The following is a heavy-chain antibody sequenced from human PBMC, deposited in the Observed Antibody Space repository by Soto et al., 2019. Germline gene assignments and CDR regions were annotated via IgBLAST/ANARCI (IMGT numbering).Heavy chain of an antibody. CDR2: INPSGGST. CDR3: AREPGGDCSSTSCYKGYYYYYYGMDV. CDR1: GYTFSNYY. Sequence: GASVKVSCKGAGYTFSNYYMHWVRQAPGQGLEWMGIINPSGGSTSYAQKFQGRVTMTRDTSTSTVYMELSSLRSEDTAVYYCAREPGGDCSSTSCYKGYYYYYYGMDVWGQGTTVTVSS. V-gene: IGHV1-46*01. J-gene: IGHJ6*02. D-gene: IGHD2-2*02.